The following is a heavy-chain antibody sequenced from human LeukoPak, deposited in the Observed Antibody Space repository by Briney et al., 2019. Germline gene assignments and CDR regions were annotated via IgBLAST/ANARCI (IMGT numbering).Heavy chain of an antibody. CDR1: GFTFSSYA. CDR3: AKRGFRDGYNYAYYFDY. J-gene: IGHJ4*02. Sequence: PGGSLRLSCAASGFTFSSYAMSWVRQAPGKGLEWVSAISGSGGSTYYADSVKGRFTISRDNSKNTLYLQMNSLRAEDTAVYYCAKRGFRDGYNYAYYFDYWGQGTLVTVSS. CDR2: ISGSGGST. V-gene: IGHV3-23*01. D-gene: IGHD5-24*01.